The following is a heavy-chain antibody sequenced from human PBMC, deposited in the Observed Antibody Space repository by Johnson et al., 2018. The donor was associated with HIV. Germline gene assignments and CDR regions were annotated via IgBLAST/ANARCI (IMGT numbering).Heavy chain of an antibody. CDR3: ARVTYYYDSSCYSLAAFDI. Sequence: EVQLVESGGGLVQPVGSLRLSCAASGFTVSSNYMSWVRQAPGKGLEWVSVIYSGGSTYYADSVKGRFTISRDNAKKSLYLQMNSLRAEDTALYYCARVTYYYDSSCYSLAAFDIWGPGTMVTVSS. CDR1: GFTVSSNY. V-gene: IGHV3-66*01. CDR2: IYSGGST. D-gene: IGHD3-22*01. J-gene: IGHJ3*02.